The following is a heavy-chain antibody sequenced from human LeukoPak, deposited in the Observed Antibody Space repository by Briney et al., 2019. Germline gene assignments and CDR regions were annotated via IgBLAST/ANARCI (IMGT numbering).Heavy chain of an antibody. CDR3: ARNRDNSGSYAYYVDY. CDR1: GFTFSSFP. V-gene: IGHV3-30-3*01. D-gene: IGHD3-22*01. J-gene: IGHJ4*02. Sequence: PGRSLRLSCAASGFTFSSFPIQWVRQAPGKGLEWMALISCDGSNKYYADSVKGRFTISRDNSKNTLYLQMNSLRAEDTAVYYCARNRDNSGSYAYYVDYWGQGTRVTVSS. CDR2: ISCDGSNK.